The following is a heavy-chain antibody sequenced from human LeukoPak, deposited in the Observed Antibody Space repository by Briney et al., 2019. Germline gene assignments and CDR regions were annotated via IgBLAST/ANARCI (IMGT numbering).Heavy chain of an antibody. V-gene: IGHV3-30*18. CDR2: INYDGKDR. Sequence: PGRSLRLSCAASGFTFRNYAMYWVRQAPGKGLEWVSFINYDGKDRCHAVRVKGRFNLSRDNPKHTLYLQMNSVRTEDTAVYYCAKDLPDRYSLEYWGQGTMVTVPS. D-gene: IGHD2-15*01. CDR3: AKDLPDRYSLEY. J-gene: IGHJ4*02. CDR1: GFTFRNYA.